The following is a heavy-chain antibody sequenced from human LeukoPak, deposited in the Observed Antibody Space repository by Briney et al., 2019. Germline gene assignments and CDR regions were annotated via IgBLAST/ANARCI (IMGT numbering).Heavy chain of an antibody. CDR3: ARGGSSSHYYYYGMDV. D-gene: IGHD6-13*01. V-gene: IGHV3-7*01. CDR1: GFTLSSYW. J-gene: IGHJ6*02. CDR2: IKQDGSEK. Sequence: GGSLRLSCAASGFTLSSYWMSWVRQAPGKGLEWVANIKQDGSEKYYVDSVKGRFTISRDNAKNSLYLQMNSLRAEDTAVYYCARGGSSSHYYYYGMDVWGQGTTVTVSS.